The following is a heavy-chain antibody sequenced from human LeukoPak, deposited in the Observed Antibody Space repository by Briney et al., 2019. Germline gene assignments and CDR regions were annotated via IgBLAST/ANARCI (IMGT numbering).Heavy chain of an antibody. CDR1: GFTFSSYA. CDR2: ISGSGGST. J-gene: IGHJ2*01. V-gene: IGHV3-23*01. Sequence: GGSLRLSCVASGFTFSSYAMNWIRQAPGKGLEWVSAISGSGGSTYYVDSVKGRFTIPRDNSKNTLYLQMNSLRAEDTAVYYCAKDGGDYEIFAWYFVLWGRGTLVTVSS. D-gene: IGHD4-17*01. CDR3: AKDGGDYEIFAWYFVL.